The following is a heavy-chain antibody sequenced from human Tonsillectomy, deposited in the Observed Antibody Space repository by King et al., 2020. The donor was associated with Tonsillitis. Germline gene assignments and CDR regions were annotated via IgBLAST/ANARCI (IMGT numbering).Heavy chain of an antibody. CDR1: GFAFGDYV. V-gene: IGHV3-49*03. Sequence: DVQLVESGGGLVQPGRSLRLSCTASGFAFGDYVVSWFRQAPGKGLEWVGLIGSEAFGGATEYAASVKGRFTVSRDDSKSIAYLQMTSLKSEDTGVYYCTKGTRGDDPLEGYWGQGTLVTVSS. J-gene: IGHJ4*02. D-gene: IGHD5-12*01. CDR2: IGSEAFGGAT. CDR3: TKGTRGDDPLEGY.